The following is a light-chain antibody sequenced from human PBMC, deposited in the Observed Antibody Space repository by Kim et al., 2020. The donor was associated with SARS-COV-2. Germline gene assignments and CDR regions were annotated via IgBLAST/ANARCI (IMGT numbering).Light chain of an antibody. CDR1: QSILSF. CDR2: TAS. Sequence: SASVGDRVTITCRASQSILSFLNWYRQKPGKAPKLLIYTASSLQSGVPSRFSGSGSGTDFTLTISSLQPEDFATYYCQQSYSTPHTFGQGTKLEI. J-gene: IGKJ2*01. V-gene: IGKV1-39*01. CDR3: QQSYSTPHT.